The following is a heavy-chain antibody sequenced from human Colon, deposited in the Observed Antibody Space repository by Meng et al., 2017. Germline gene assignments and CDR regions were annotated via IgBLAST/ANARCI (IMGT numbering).Heavy chain of an antibody. CDR2: IGSDGTI. J-gene: IGHJ5*02. CDR3: AKAIPDSGLAP. Sequence: LGESGGGLVQRGGSLRLSCVASGFTLSKSWMHWFRQAAGKGLVWVSRIGSDGTIRYGDSVKGRFTISRDDAKNTLYLHMDSLRAEDTAMYYCAKAIPDSGLAPWGQGTLVTVSS. D-gene: IGHD6-25*01. V-gene: IGHV3-74*01. CDR1: GFTLSKSW.